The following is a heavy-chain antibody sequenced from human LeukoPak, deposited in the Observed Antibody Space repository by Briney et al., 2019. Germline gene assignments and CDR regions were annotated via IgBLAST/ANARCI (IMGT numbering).Heavy chain of an antibody. CDR2: ISGYNGNT. J-gene: IGHJ3*02. Sequence: GASVKVSCKASGYTFTTYNINWVRQAPGQGLEWMGWISGYNGNTNYAQKLQGRVTMTTDTSTSTAYMELRSLRSDDTALYYCASNKAFGGVNDAFDIWGQGTMVTVSS. CDR1: GYTFTTYN. V-gene: IGHV1-18*01. D-gene: IGHD3-16*01. CDR3: ASNKAFGGVNDAFDI.